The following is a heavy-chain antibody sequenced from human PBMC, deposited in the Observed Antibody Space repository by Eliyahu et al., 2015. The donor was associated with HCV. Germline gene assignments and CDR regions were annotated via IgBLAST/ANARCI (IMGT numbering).Heavy chain of an antibody. CDR1: GYTFTSHG. V-gene: IGHV1-18*01. J-gene: IGHJ4*02. D-gene: IGHD6-6*01. Sequence: QVQLVQSGAEVTKPGASVKVSCKASGYTFTSHGFSWVRRAPGQGLEWMGWISTYHDNSKYAQKFQDRVTLTIDTSTGTAYMELRSLRPDDTAVYYCARDPRHKYHFDFWGQGTLVTVSS. CDR3: ARDPRHKYHFDF. CDR2: ISTYHDNS.